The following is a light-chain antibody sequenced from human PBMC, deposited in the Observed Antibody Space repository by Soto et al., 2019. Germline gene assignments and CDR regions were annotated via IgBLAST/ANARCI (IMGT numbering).Light chain of an antibody. J-gene: IGLJ1*01. CDR3: CSYAGSSAYV. V-gene: IGLV2-23*02. CDR1: SSDVGSYNF. CDR2: EVT. Sequence: QSVLTQPASVSGSPGQSITISCTGTSSDVGSYNFVSWYQQHPGKAPTLMIYEVTKRPSGVSNRFSGSKSSNTASLTISGLQAEDEADYYCCSYAGSSAYVFGTGTKLTVL.